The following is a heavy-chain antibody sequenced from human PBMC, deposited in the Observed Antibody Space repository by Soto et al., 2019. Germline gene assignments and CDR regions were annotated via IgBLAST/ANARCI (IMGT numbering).Heavy chain of an antibody. J-gene: IGHJ3*02. CDR3: ARGPVVITGTMGAFDI. D-gene: IGHD1-20*01. V-gene: IGHV4-34*01. CDR1: GGSFSGYY. Sequence: SETLSLTCAVYGGSFSGYYWSWIRQPPGKGLEWIGEINHSGSTNYNPSLKSRVTISVDTSKNQFSLKLSSVTAADTAVYYCARGPVVITGTMGAFDIWGQGTMVTVS. CDR2: INHSGST.